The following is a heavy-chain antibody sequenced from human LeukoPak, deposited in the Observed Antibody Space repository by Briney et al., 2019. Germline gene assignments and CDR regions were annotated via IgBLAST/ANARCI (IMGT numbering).Heavy chain of an antibody. CDR1: GFTFSTYW. D-gene: IGHD4-17*01. CDR2: INSDGSST. J-gene: IGHJ4*02. V-gene: IGHV3-74*01. CDR3: ATKMISDTGDYEMAVEN. Sequence: PGGSLRLSCAASGFTFSTYWMRWVRQAPGKGLVWVSHINSDGSSTSYADSVQGRFTISRDNAKNTLNLQMNSLRGEDTAVCYWATKMISDTGDYEMAVENWGQGTLVTVSS.